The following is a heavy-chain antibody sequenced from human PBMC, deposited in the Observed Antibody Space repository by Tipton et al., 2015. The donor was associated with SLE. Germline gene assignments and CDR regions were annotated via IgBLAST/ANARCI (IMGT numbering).Heavy chain of an antibody. CDR1: GGSISSSY. J-gene: IGHJ3*02. Sequence: GLVKPSETLSLTCTVSGGSISSSYWTWIRQPPGKGLEWIGEIGHSGGTNYNPSLKSRVTISVDTSKSQFSLKLSSVTAADTAVYYCARGGYSSGRMGFDIWGQGTMVTVSS. D-gene: IGHD6-19*01. CDR2: IGHSGGT. CDR3: ARGGYSSGRMGFDI. V-gene: IGHV4-34*01.